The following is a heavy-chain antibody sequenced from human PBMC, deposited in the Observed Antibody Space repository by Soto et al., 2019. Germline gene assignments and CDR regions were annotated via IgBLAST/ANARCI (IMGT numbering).Heavy chain of an antibody. V-gene: IGHV3-30-3*01. CDR1: GFTFSSYA. Sequence: PGWSLRLSCAASGFTFSSYAMHWVRQAPGKGLEWVAVISYDGSNKYYADSVKGRFTISRDNSKNTLYLQMNSLRAEDTAVYYCARDRGSSGWYRYYYYYGMDVWGQGNTVTVPS. J-gene: IGHJ6*02. D-gene: IGHD6-19*01. CDR3: ARDRGSSGWYRYYYYYGMDV. CDR2: ISYDGSNK.